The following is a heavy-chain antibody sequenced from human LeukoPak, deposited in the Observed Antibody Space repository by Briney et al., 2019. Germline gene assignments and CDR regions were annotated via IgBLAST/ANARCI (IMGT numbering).Heavy chain of an antibody. CDR3: ARGSAYYYDSSGYSVFDY. D-gene: IGHD3-22*01. CDR1: GGSISSYY. J-gene: IGHJ4*02. CDR2: IYYSGST. Sequence: SETLSLTCTVSGGSISSYYWSWIRRPPGKGLEWIGYIYYSGSTNYNPSLMSRVTISVDTSKNQFSLKLSSVTAADTAVYYCARGSAYYYDSSGYSVFDYWGQGTLVTVSS. V-gene: IGHV4-59*01.